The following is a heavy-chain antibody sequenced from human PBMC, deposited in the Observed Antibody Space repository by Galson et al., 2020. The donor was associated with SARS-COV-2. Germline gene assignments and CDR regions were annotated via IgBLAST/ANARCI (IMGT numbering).Heavy chain of an antibody. J-gene: IGHJ6*03. V-gene: IGHV4-34*01. CDR1: GGSFSGYY. CDR2: INHSGST. Sequence: SETLSLTCAVYGGSFSGYYWSWIRQPPGKGLEWIGEINHSGSTNYNPSLKSRVTISVDTSKNQFSLKLSSVTAADTAVYYCARVFQIHCSSTSCYFQWSYYYYYMDVWGKGTTVTVSS. D-gene: IGHD2-2*01. CDR3: ARVFQIHCSSTSCYFQWSYYYYYMDV.